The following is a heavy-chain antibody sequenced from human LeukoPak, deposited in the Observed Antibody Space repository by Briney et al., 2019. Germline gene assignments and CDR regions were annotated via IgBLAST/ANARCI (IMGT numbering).Heavy chain of an antibody. Sequence: ASVKVSCKASGHTLTSNGISWVRQAPGQGLEWMGWINAYNGDTNYAQNFQGRVTMTTDTSTSTAYMELRSLRSDDTAVYYCGRDYRASGIISVFDYWGQGTLVTVSS. CDR2: INAYNGDT. D-gene: IGHD3-10*01. CDR3: GRDYRASGIISVFDY. V-gene: IGHV1-18*01. J-gene: IGHJ4*02. CDR1: GHTLTSNG.